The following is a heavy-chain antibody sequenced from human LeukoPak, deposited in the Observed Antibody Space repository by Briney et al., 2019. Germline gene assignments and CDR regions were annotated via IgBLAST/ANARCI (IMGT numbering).Heavy chain of an antibody. CDR3: ATFGFHYYGSGIYGMDV. CDR1: GGSISSYY. CDR2: IYTSGST. J-gene: IGHJ6*02. V-gene: IGHV4-4*07. D-gene: IGHD3-10*01. Sequence: SETLSLTCTVSGGSISSYYWSWIRQPAGKGLEWIGHIYTSGSTNYNPSLKSRVTMSVDTSKNQFSLKLSSVTAADTAVYYCATFGFHYYGSGIYGMDVWGQGTTVTVSS.